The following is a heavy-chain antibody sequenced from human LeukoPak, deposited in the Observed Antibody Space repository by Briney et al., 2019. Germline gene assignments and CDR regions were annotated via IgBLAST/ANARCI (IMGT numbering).Heavy chain of an antibody. CDR3: ARYEFSSSPIDY. Sequence: GRSLRLSCAASGFTFSSYWMHWVRQAPGKGLVWVSRINSDGSSTSYADSLKGRFTISRDNAKNTLYLQMNSLRAEDTAVYYCARYEFSSSPIDYWGQGTLVTVSS. CDR1: GFTFSSYW. J-gene: IGHJ4*02. CDR2: INSDGSST. V-gene: IGHV3-74*01. D-gene: IGHD6-6*01.